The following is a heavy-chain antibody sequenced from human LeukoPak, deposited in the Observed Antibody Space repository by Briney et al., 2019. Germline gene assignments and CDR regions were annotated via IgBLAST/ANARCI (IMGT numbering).Heavy chain of an antibody. D-gene: IGHD3-22*01. CDR1: GFTLSSYA. Sequence: GGSLRLSCAASGFTLSSYAMSWVRQAPGKGLEWVSAISVSGNTYHADSVKGRFTISRDSSKNTLYLQMNRLRAEDAAVYYCARGGGTEWLLVPFEYWGQGTLVTVSS. CDR3: ARGGGTEWLLVPFEY. V-gene: IGHV3-23*01. CDR2: ISVSGNT. J-gene: IGHJ4*02.